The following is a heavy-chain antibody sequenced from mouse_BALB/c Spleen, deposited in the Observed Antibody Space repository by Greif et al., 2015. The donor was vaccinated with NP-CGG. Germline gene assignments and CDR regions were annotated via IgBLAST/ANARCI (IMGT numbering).Heavy chain of an antibody. Sequence: EVKLVESGGGLVQPGGSRKLSCAASGFTFSSFGMHWVRQAPEKGLEWVAYISSGSSTIYYADTVKGRFTISRDNPKNTLFLQMTSLRSEDTAMYYCATLTRGYAMDYWGQGTSATVSS. CDR2: ISSGSSTI. V-gene: IGHV5-17*02. CDR1: GFTFSSFG. J-gene: IGHJ4*01. CDR3: ATLTRGYAMDY.